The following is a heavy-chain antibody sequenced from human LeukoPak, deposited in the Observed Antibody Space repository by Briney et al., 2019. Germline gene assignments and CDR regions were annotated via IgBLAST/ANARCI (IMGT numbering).Heavy chain of an antibody. V-gene: IGHV7-4-1*02. J-gene: IGHJ4*02. Sequence: ASVKVSCKASGYTFTNYAMNWVRQAPGQGLEWMGWISTNTGNPTYAQGFTGRFVFSLDTSVSTAYLQISSLKAEDTAVYYCARPPLGAPVPFDYWGQGTLVTVSS. CDR1: GYTFTNYA. CDR2: ISTNTGNP. D-gene: IGHD1-26*01. CDR3: ARPPLGAPVPFDY.